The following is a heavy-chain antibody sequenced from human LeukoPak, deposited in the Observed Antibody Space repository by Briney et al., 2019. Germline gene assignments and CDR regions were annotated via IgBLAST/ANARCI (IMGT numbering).Heavy chain of an antibody. CDR1: GFTVSSNY. J-gene: IGHJ4*02. CDR3: ARTPYSSGWYVY. D-gene: IGHD6-19*01. CDR2: IYSGGST. V-gene: IGHV3-66*02. Sequence: GGSLRLSCAASGFTVSSNYMSWVCQAPGKGLEWVSVIYSGGSTYYADSVKGRFTISRDNSKNTLYLQMNSLRAEDTAVYYCARTPYSSGWYVYWGQGTLVTVSS.